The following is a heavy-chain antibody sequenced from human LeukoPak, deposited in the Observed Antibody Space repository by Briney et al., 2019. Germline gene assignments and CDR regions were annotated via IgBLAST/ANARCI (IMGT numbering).Heavy chain of an antibody. CDR1: GFTFSSYG. CDR2: ISYDGSNK. J-gene: IGHJ3*02. D-gene: IGHD3-10*01. CDR3: AREYGGDAFDI. Sequence: GGSLRLSCAASGFTFSSYGMHWVRQAPGKGLEWVAVISYDGSNKYYADSVKGRFTISRDNSKNTLYLQMNSLRAEDTAVYYCAREYGGDAFDIWGQGTMVTVSS. V-gene: IGHV3-30*03.